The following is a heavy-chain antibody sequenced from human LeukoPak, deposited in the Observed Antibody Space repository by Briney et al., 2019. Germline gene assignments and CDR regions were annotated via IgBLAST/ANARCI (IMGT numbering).Heavy chain of an antibody. CDR3: ARDSAMIDTYYYDSSGSTSSLFYFDY. CDR1: GGSFSGYY. J-gene: IGHJ4*02. Sequence: SETLSLTCAVYGGSFSGYYWSWIRQPPGKGLEWIGEINHSGSTNYNPSLKSRVTISVDTSKNQFSLKLSSVTAADTAVYYCARDSAMIDTYYYDSSGSTSSLFYFDYWGQGTLVTVSS. CDR2: INHSGST. D-gene: IGHD3-22*01. V-gene: IGHV4-34*01.